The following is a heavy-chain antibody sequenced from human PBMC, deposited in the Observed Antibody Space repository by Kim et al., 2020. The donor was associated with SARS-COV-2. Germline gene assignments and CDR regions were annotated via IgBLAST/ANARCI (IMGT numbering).Heavy chain of an antibody. D-gene: IGHD3-9*01. CDR1: IYTFSSFG. CDR2: VSGYNRRT. J-gene: IGHJ5*02. CDR3: ARDGLHYFDWSHTWLDP. V-gene: IGHV1-18*04. Sequence: ASVKVSCTSSIYTFSSFGISWVRQAPGQGLEWLGWVSGYNRRTSYAPNVQGRVSLNIDTSTNTAYMELRSLRSDDTAIYYCARDGLHYFDWSHTWLDPWGPGTLVTVSS.